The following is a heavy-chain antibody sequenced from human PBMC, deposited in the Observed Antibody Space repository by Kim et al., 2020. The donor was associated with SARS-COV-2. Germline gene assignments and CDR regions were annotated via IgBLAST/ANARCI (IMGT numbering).Heavy chain of an antibody. D-gene: IGHD6-13*01. V-gene: IGHV4-34*01. Sequence: NPSLERRVTISVATSKNQCSLKLSSVTAADTAVYYCARSTGYSSSWYSDYWGQGTLVTVSS. J-gene: IGHJ4*02. CDR3: ARSTGYSSSWYSDY.